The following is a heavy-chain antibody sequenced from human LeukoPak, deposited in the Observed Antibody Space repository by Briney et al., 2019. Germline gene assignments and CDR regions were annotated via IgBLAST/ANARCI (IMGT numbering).Heavy chain of an antibody. J-gene: IGHJ4*02. V-gene: IGHV3-30*02. CDR3: ATDQPRYDYDSSGYPDY. D-gene: IGHD3-22*01. CDR2: IRYDGSNK. CDR1: GFTFSSYG. Sequence: SGGSLRLSCAASGFTFSSYGMHWVRQAPGKGLEWVAFIRYDGSNKYYADSVKGRFTISRDNPKNTLYLQMNSLRAEDTAVYYCATDQPRYDYDSSGYPDYWGQGTLVTVSS.